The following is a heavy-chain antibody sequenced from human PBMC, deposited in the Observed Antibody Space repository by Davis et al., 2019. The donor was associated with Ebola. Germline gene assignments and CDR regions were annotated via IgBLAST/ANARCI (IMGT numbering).Heavy chain of an antibody. CDR1: GFSLSTSGMC. J-gene: IGHJ5*02. V-gene: IGHV2-70*01. CDR3: ARTRIAVAGVWFDP. CDR2: IDWDDDK. Sequence: SGPTLVKPTQTLTLTCTFSGFSLSTSGMCVSWFRQPPGKALEWLVLIDWDDDKNYSTSLKTRLTISKDTSKNQVVLTMTNMDPVDTATYYCARTRIAVAGVWFDPWGQGTLVTVSS. D-gene: IGHD6-19*01.